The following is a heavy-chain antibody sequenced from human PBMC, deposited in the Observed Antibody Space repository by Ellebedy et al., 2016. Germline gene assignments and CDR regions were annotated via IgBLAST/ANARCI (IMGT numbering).Heavy chain of an antibody. V-gene: IGHV4-39*07. CDR1: GGSISSSSYY. Sequence: SETLSLTCTVSGGSISSSSYYWGWIRQPPGTGLEWIGSIYYSGSTYYNPSLKSRITISVDTYKNQFSLKLSSVTAADTAVYYCARGRRSIMITFGGVIAARFDYWGQGTLVTVSS. CDR3: ARGRRSIMITFGGVIAARFDY. J-gene: IGHJ4*02. D-gene: IGHD3-16*02. CDR2: IYYSGST.